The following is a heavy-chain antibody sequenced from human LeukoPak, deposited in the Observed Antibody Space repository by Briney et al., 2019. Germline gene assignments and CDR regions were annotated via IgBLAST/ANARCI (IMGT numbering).Heavy chain of an antibody. CDR2: IIPIFGKA. V-gene: IGHV1-69*01. CDR1: GGTFSSYA. D-gene: IGHD1-26*01. Sequence: SVKVSCKASGGTFSSYAISWVRQAPGQGLEWVGGIIPIFGKANYAQEFQGRVTITADESTSTAYMELSSLRSEDTAVYYCASRVGATTENFDYWGQGTLVTVSS. J-gene: IGHJ4*02. CDR3: ASRVGATTENFDY.